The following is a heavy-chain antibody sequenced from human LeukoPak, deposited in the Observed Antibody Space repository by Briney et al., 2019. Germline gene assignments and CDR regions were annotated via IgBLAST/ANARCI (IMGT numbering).Heavy chain of an antibody. J-gene: IGHJ3*01. V-gene: IGHV3-30*18. D-gene: IGHD6-19*01. CDR2: ISFDGSIE. Sequence: GKSLRLSCAASGFTFSSYGMHWVRQTPGKGLEWLALISFDGSIEYYADSVKGRFTISRDNSKNTIFLQMNSLRPEDTAVYYCAKDSDIAVAGSDDALDVWGQGTMVTVSS. CDR3: AKDSDIAVAGSDDALDV. CDR1: GFTFSSYG.